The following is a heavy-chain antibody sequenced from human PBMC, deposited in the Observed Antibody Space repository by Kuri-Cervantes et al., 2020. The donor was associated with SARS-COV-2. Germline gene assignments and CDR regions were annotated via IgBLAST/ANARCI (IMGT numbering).Heavy chain of an antibody. CDR2: IYHSGST. J-gene: IGHJ6*03. CDR3: ARGRRITIFGVVKNYYMDV. CDR1: GGSISSSNW. D-gene: IGHD3-3*01. Sequence: GSLRLSCAVSGGSISSSNWWSWVRQPPGKGLEWIGEIYHSGSTNYNPSLKSRVTISVDKSKNQFSLKLSSVTAADTAVYYCARGRRITIFGVVKNYYMDVWGKGTTVTVSS. V-gene: IGHV4-4*02.